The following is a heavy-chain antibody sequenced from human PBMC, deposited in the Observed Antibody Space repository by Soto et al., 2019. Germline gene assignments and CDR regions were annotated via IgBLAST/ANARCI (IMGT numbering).Heavy chain of an antibody. CDR3: ARDEICGLFDY. D-gene: IGHD2-21*01. CDR2: INHSGRT. J-gene: IGHJ4*02. Sequence: QVQLQQWGAGLLKPSETLSLTCAVYGGSFSGYYWTWIRQPPGTGLAWIGEINHSGRTNYNPSRNSLVTISVDTSKNQFFIKLTSVTAADSYVYYWARDEICGLFDYWGQGTLVTVSS. CDR1: GGSFSGYY. V-gene: IGHV4-34*01.